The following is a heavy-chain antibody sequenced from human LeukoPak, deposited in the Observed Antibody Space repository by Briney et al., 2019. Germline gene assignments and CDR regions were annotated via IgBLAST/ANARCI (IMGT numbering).Heavy chain of an antibody. D-gene: IGHD5-12*01. CDR2: IKQDGSEK. CDR3: ARDGIVATPGVDY. V-gene: IGHV3-7*05. Sequence: GGSLRLSCAASGFTFSSYWMSWVRQAPGKGLEWVAYIKQDGSEKYYVDSVKGRFTISRDNAKHSLYLQMNSLRAEDPAVYYCARDGIVATPGVDYWGQGTLVTVSS. CDR1: GFTFSSYW. J-gene: IGHJ4*02.